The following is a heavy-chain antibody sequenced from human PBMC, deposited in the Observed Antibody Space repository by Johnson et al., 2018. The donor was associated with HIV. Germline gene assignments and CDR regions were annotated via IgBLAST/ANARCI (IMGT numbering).Heavy chain of an antibody. Sequence: VQLVESGGGLVQPGGSLRLSCAASGFTVSSNYMSWVRQAPGKGLEWVSVIYSGGSTYYADSVKGRFTISRDNSKNTLYLQMNSLRAEDTAVDYCARDSGTTRLSAFDIWGQGTMVTVSS. D-gene: IGHD1-7*01. J-gene: IGHJ3*02. CDR3: ARDSGTTRLSAFDI. V-gene: IGHV3-66*02. CDR2: IYSGGST. CDR1: GFTVSSNY.